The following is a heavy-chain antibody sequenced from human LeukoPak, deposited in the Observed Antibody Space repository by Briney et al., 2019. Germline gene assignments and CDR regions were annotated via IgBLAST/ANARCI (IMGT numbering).Heavy chain of an antibody. Sequence: SETLSLTCSVSGGSVSSNNYQWNWIRQPPGKGLEWIGDIYHSGSTNYNPSLKSRVTISVDTSKNQFSLKLSSVTAADTAVYYCARGLTFGYYYDYWGQGTLVTVSS. J-gene: IGHJ4*02. CDR1: GGSVSSNNYQ. V-gene: IGHV4-61*01. CDR2: IYHSGST. CDR3: ARGLTFGYYYDY. D-gene: IGHD3-22*01.